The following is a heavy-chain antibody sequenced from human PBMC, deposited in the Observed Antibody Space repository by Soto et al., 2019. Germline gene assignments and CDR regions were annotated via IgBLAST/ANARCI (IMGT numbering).Heavy chain of an antibody. CDR2: IYYSGNS. Sequence: PSETLPLTCNVSGDSIKNHYWSLILQPPGKGLEWIGYIYYSGNSHYNPSLRSRVSMSMDTSKKEIYLELTSVTAADTAVYYCVRDVAAVGTDRFDPWGQGTLVTVSS. CDR3: VRDVAAVGTDRFDP. V-gene: IGHV4-59*11. CDR1: GDSIKNHY. D-gene: IGHD6-13*01. J-gene: IGHJ5*02.